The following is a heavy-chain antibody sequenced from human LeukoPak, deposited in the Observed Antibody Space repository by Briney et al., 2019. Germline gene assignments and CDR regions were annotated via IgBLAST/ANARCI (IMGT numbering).Heavy chain of an antibody. CDR3: ARLVGATGY. V-gene: IGHV4-34*01. CDR1: GFTFSSYA. Sequence: PGGSLRLSCAASGFTFSSYAMSWVRQAPGKGLEWIGEINHSGSTNYNPSLKSRVTISVDTSKNQFSLKLSSVTAADTAVYYCARLVGATGYWGQGTLVTVSS. J-gene: IGHJ4*02. CDR2: INHSGST. D-gene: IGHD1-26*01.